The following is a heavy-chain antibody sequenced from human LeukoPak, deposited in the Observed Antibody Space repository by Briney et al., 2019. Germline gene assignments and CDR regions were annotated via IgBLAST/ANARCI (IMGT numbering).Heavy chain of an antibody. CDR2: ISAYNGNT. CDR3: ARVAEAGSWSAIYGY. V-gene: IGHV1-18*01. J-gene: IGHJ4*02. D-gene: IGHD3-3*01. CDR1: GYTFTSYG. Sequence: ASVKVSCKASGYTFTSYGISWVRQAPGQGLEWMGWISAYNGNTNYAQKLQGRVTMTTDTSTSTAYMELRSLRSDDTAVYYCARVAEAGSWSAIYGYWGQGTLVTVSS.